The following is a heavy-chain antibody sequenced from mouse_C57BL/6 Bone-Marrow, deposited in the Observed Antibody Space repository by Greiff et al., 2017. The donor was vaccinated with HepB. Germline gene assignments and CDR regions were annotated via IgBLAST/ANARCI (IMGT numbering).Heavy chain of an antibody. Sequence: VKLQESGAELVKPGASVKLSCKASGFAFSSYWMNWVKQRPGKGLEWIGQIYPGDGDTNYNGKFKGKATLTADKSSSTAYMQLSSLTSEDSAVYFCASSTMVPYYFDYWGQGTTLTVSS. D-gene: IGHD2-1*01. CDR3: ASSTMVPYYFDY. CDR1: GFAFSSYW. J-gene: IGHJ2*01. V-gene: IGHV1-80*01. CDR2: IYPGDGDT.